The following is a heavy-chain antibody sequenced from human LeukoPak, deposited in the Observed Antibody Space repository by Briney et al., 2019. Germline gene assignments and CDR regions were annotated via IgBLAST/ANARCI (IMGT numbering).Heavy chain of an antibody. CDR1: GGSISSYY. CDR3: ARGAKVAGTAFDI. CDR2: IYYSGST. J-gene: IGHJ3*02. Sequence: SETLSLTCTVSGGSISSYYWSWIRQPPGKGLEWIGYIYYSGSTNYNPSLKSRVTVSVDTSKNQFSLKLSSVTAADTAVYYCARGAKVAGTAFDIWGQGTMVTVSS. D-gene: IGHD6-19*01. V-gene: IGHV4-59*01.